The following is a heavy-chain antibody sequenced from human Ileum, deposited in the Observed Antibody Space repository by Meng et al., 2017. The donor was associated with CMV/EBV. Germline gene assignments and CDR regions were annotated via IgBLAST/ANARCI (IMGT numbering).Heavy chain of an antibody. CDR3: AKRDCTSSSCHYYFDY. V-gene: IGHV3-74*01. Sequence: GFTFSNHWMHWVRQAPGKGLVWVARISTDGSSTSYADSVKGRFTISRDNAMNTLYLQMNSLRAEDTAVYYCAKRDCTSSSCHYYFDYWGQGTLVTVSS. CDR1: GFTFSNHW. J-gene: IGHJ4*02. CDR2: ISTDGSST. D-gene: IGHD2-2*01.